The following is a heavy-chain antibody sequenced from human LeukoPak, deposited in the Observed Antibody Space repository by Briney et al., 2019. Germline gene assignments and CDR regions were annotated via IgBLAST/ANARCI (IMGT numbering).Heavy chain of an antibody. Sequence: PGGSLRLSCAASGFTFSIYWMHWVRQAPGKGLVWVSRISSDGSNTIYADSVKGRSTISRDNAKNTLYLQMNSLRAEDTGVYYCARAKSGWFPPDYWGQGTLVTFSS. V-gene: IGHV3-74*01. D-gene: IGHD6-19*01. CDR3: ARAKSGWFPPDY. J-gene: IGHJ4*02. CDR2: ISSDGSNT. CDR1: GFTFSIYW.